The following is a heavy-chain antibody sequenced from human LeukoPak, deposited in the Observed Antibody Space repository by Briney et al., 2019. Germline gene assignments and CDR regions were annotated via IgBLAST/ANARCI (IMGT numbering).Heavy chain of an antibody. V-gene: IGHV1-8*01. CDR2: MNPNSGNT. Sequence: ASVKVSCKASGYTFTNYDINWVRQATGQGLKWMGWMNPNSGNTGYAQKFQGRVTMTRNTSITTAYMELSSLRSEDTAVYYCASSGPTGYYFQDAFDIWGQGTMVTISS. D-gene: IGHD3-9*01. CDR1: GYTFTNYD. CDR3: ASSGPTGYYFQDAFDI. J-gene: IGHJ3*02.